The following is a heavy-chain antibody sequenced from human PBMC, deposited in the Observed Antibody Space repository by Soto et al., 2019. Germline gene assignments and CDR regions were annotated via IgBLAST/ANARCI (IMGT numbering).Heavy chain of an antibody. J-gene: IGHJ4*02. CDR3: EKWVRDWTGGWHRMDY. Sequence: EVQLLESGGGWVQPGGSLRLSCAASGFTFSRYAMSWVRQAPGKGLEWVSAISGSGGSTYYADSVQCRLTISRDNTKNSLYLEVKTLSAEDTAVYYWEKWVRDWTGGWHRMDYWGQGTLVTVSS. D-gene: IGHD6-19*01. V-gene: IGHV3-23*01. CDR2: ISGSGGST. CDR1: GFTFSRYA.